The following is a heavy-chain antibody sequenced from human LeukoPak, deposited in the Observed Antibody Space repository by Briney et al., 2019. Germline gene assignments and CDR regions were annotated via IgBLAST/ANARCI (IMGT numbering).Heavy chain of an antibody. Sequence: ASVKVSCKASGYTFTSYAMHWVRQAPGQRLEWMGWINAGNGNTKYSQKFQGRVTITRDTSASTAYMELSGLRSEDTAVYYCARERGVGEYDYWGQGTLVTVSS. V-gene: IGHV1-3*01. CDR2: INAGNGNT. CDR1: GYTFTSYA. D-gene: IGHD2-15*01. J-gene: IGHJ4*02. CDR3: ARERGVGEYDY.